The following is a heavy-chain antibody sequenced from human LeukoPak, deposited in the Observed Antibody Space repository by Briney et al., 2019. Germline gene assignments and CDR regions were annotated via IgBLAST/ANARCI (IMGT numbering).Heavy chain of an antibody. CDR1: GFTFSSYW. CDR3: ARYSSSSRRGYYYMDV. J-gene: IGHJ6*03. Sequence: GGSLRLSCAASGFTFSSYWMSWVRQAPGKGLEWVANIKQDGSEKYYVDSVKGRFTISRDNAENSLYLQMNSLRAEDTAVYYCARYSSSSRRGYYYMDVWGKGTTVTVSS. V-gene: IGHV3-7*01. CDR2: IKQDGSEK. D-gene: IGHD6-6*01.